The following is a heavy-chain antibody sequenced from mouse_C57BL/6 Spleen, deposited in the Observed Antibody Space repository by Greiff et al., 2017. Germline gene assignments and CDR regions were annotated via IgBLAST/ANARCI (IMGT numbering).Heavy chain of an antibody. CDR1: GFTFSSYA. CDR3: TRKDYGSSHFDY. CDR2: ISSGGDYI. Sequence: EVQLVESGEGLVKPGGSLKLSCAASGFTFSSYAMSWVRQTPEKRLEWVAYISSGGDYIYYADTVKGRFTISRDNARNTLYLQMSSLKSEDTAMYYCTRKDYGSSHFDYWGQGTTLTVSS. V-gene: IGHV5-9-1*02. D-gene: IGHD1-1*01. J-gene: IGHJ2*01.